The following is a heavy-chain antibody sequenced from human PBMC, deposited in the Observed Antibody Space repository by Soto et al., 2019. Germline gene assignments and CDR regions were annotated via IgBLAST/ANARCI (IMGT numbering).Heavy chain of an antibody. CDR2: ISYDGSNK. V-gene: IGHV3-30-3*01. CDR1: GFTFSSYA. D-gene: IGHD6-19*01. Sequence: ESGGGVVQPGRSLRLSCAASGFTFSSYAMHWVRQAPGKGLEWVAVISYDGSNKYYADSVKGRFTISRDNSKNTLYLQMNSLRAEDTAVYYCASGGIAVAVALDYWGQGTLVTVSS. J-gene: IGHJ4*02. CDR3: ASGGIAVAVALDY.